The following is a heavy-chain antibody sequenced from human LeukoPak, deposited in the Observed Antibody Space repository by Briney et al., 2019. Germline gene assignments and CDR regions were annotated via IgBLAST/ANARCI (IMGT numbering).Heavy chain of an antibody. CDR2: ISYDGSNK. CDR3: AKVAVRDFDY. Sequence: GGSLRLSCAASGFTFSSYGMHWVRQAPGKGLEWVAVISYDGSNKYYADSVKGRFTISRDNSKNTLYPQMNSLRAEDTAVYYCAKVAVRDFDYRGQGTLVTVSS. V-gene: IGHV3-30*18. J-gene: IGHJ4*02. CDR1: GFTFSSYG.